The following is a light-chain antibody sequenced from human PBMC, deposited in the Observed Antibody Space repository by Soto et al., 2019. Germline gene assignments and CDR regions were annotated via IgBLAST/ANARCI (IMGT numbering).Light chain of an antibody. V-gene: IGKV1-8*01. Sequence: ALRMTQSPSSFSASTGDRVTITCRASQGISSYLAWYQQKPGKAPKLLIYAASTLQSGVPSRFSGSGSGTDFTLTISSLQPEDFATYYCQQANSFPPTFGGGTKVEIK. CDR2: AAS. CDR3: QQANSFPPT. J-gene: IGKJ4*01. CDR1: QGISSY.